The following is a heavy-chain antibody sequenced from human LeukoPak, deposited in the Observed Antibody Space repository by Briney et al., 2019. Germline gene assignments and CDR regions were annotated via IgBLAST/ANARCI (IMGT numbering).Heavy chain of an antibody. V-gene: IGHV3-7*01. D-gene: IGHD2-21*02. J-gene: IGHJ3*02. CDR1: GFSFSRYS. CDR2: INQDGSQK. Sequence: GGSLRLSCAASGFSFSRYSMNWVRQAPGKGLEWVANINQDGSQKYYVDSVKGRFTISRDNAKDSLFLQMNSLRAEDTAVYYCARGLTVDIWGQGTLVTVSS. CDR3: ARGLTVDI.